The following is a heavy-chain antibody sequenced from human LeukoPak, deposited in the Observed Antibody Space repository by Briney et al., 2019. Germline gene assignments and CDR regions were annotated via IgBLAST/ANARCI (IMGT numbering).Heavy chain of an antibody. CDR2: ISSSSSTM. CDR3: VRNRYGYGSGGYFPEHFHH. J-gene: IGHJ1*01. CDR1: GFTFSSYS. Sequence: GGSLRLSCAASGFTFSSYSMNWVRQAPGKGLEWVSYISSSSSTMYYADSVKGRFTISRDNAKNSLYLQMDSLRAEDTAVYFCVRNRYGYGSGGYFPEHFHHWGQGTLVNVAS. V-gene: IGHV3-48*01. D-gene: IGHD3-22*01.